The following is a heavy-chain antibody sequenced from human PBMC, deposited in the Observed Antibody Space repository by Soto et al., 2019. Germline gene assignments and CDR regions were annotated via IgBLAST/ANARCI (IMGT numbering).Heavy chain of an antibody. Sequence: PGGSLRLSCAASGLTFSSYAMHWVRQAPGKGLEWVAVISYDGSNKYYADSVKGRFTIFRDNSKNTLYLQMNSLRVEDTAVYYCARDSRKWLLTPFDYWGQGTLVTVSS. D-gene: IGHD3-22*01. CDR1: GLTFSSYA. V-gene: IGHV3-30-3*01. J-gene: IGHJ4*02. CDR3: ARDSRKWLLTPFDY. CDR2: ISYDGSNK.